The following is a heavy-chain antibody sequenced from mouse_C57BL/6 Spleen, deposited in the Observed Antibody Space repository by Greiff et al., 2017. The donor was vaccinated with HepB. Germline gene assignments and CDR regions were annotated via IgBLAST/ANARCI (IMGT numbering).Heavy chain of an antibody. D-gene: IGHD1-1*01. CDR2: INPGSGGT. V-gene: IGHV1-54*01. Sequence: VQRVESGAELVRPGTSVKVSCKASGYAFTNYLIEWVKQRPGQGLEWIGVINPGSGGTNYNEKFKGKATLTADKSSSTAYMQLSSLTSEDSAVYFCARNYYAFDYWGQGTTLTVSS. CDR1: GYAFTNYL. CDR3: ARNYYAFDY. J-gene: IGHJ2*01.